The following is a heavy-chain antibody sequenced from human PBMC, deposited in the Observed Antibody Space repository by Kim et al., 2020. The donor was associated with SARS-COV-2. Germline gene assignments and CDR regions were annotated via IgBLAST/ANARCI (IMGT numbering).Heavy chain of an antibody. D-gene: IGHD4-17*01. CDR1: GFTFSNYW. CDR3: ARTHYGDYV. V-gene: IGHV3-7*01. CDR2: INQGGTEK. J-gene: IGHJ4*02. Sequence: GGSLRLSCAASGFTFSNYWMTWVRQAPGKGLEWVATINQGGTEKYYVDSVKGRFTISRDNAKNSLFLDVNSLRVEDTAVYYCARTHYGDYVWGQGTLVTV.